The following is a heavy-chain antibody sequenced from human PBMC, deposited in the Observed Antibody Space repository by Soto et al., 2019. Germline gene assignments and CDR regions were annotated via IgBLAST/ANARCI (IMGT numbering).Heavy chain of an antibody. Sequence: EVQLLESGGGLVQPGGSLRLSCAASGFTFSSYTMSWVRQAPGKGLEWVSAISGSGGSTYYADSVKGRFTISRDNSKNSLYLQMNSLRTEDTAVDYCAKDRAFHYDSSGYEDYWGPGTLVTVSS. D-gene: IGHD3-22*01. CDR1: GFTFSSYT. V-gene: IGHV3-23*01. CDR2: ISGSGGST. CDR3: AKDRAFHYDSSGYEDY. J-gene: IGHJ4*02.